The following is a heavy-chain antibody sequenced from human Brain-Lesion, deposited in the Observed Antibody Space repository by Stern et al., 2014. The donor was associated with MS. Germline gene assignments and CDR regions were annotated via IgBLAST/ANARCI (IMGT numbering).Heavy chain of an antibody. CDR2: IYYSGFT. CDR1: GGSISSSTYY. Sequence: QVQLVESGPGLVKPSETLSLTCTVSGGSISSSTYYWAWIRQPPGKGLEWIGNIYYSGFTSYNLSLKSRVTISVAMYNNQFSLKLSSVTAADTAIYYCARHDSVPRPSQLYSARDRGPGYFDYWGQGTLVTVSS. V-gene: IGHV4-39*01. CDR3: ARHDSVPRPSQLYSARDRGPGYFDY. D-gene: IGHD1-26*01. J-gene: IGHJ4*02.